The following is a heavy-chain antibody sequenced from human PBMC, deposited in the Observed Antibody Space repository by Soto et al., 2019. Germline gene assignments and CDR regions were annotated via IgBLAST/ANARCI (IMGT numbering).Heavy chain of an antibody. D-gene: IGHD3-3*01. CDR3: ATSYCDFCSGYDRGYYIDY. CDR1: GWSFTGYY. CDR2: INHRGST. Sequence: QVHLQQWGAGLLKPSETLSLTCAVYGWSFTGYYWSWIRQPPGKGLEWIGEINHRGSTNYNPSLRIRVTISVDTSKNQFSLKLNSVTAADTAVYYGATSYCDFCSGYDRGYYIDYWGQGTLVTVCS. V-gene: IGHV4-34*01. J-gene: IGHJ4*02.